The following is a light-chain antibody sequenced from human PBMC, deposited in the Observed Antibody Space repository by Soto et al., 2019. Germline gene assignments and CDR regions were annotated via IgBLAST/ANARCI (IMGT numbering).Light chain of an antibody. CDR1: SSDVGGYNY. V-gene: IGLV2-14*01. CDR2: DVT. J-gene: IGLJ1*01. CDR3: SSYTSSTSFY. Sequence: QSVLTQPASVSGSPGQSITISCTGTSSDVGGYNYVSWYQQHPGKAHKLMIYDVTNRPSGVSNRFSGSKSGNTASLTIFGLQAEDEADYYCSSYTSSTSFYFGTGTKVTVL.